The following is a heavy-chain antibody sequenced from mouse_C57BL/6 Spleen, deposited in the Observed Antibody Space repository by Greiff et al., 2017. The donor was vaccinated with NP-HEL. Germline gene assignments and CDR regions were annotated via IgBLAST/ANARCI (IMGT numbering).Heavy chain of an antibody. V-gene: IGHV1-52*01. D-gene: IGHD2-1*01. Sequence: QVHVKQPGAELVRPGSSVKLSCKASGYTFTSYWMHWVKQRPIPGLEWIGNIDPSDSETHYNQKFKDKATLTVDKSSSTAYMQLSSLTSEDSAVYYCARDGNFYFDYWGQGTTLTVSS. CDR3: ARDGNFYFDY. CDR1: GYTFTSYW. J-gene: IGHJ2*01. CDR2: IDPSDSET.